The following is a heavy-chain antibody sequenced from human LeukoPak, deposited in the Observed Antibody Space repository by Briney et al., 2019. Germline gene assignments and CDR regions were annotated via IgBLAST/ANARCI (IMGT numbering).Heavy chain of an antibody. V-gene: IGHV4-39*01. Sequence: PSETLSLTCTVSGGSISSNDYYWGWIRQPPGKGLEWSGNILYSGNTFYHPSLKSRITIAVDTYKNQFSLNLSSVTAADTAVYYCSRYIRRRPQFDYWGQGTLVTVSS. CDR2: ILYSGNT. J-gene: IGHJ4*02. CDR3: SRYIRRRPQFDY. CDR1: GGSISSNDYY.